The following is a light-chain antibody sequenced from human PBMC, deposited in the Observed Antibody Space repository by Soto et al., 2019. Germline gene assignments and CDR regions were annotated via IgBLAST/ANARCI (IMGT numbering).Light chain of an antibody. V-gene: IGKV1-5*03. CDR1: QSISTL. Sequence: DIQMTQSPSTLSASVGDRVTITCRASQSISTLLAWYQQKPGKAPKLLIYKASSLGSGVPSRFSGSGSGTEFTLTISSLQPDDFATYYCQQYNTYPWTFGQGTKVEIK. J-gene: IGKJ1*01. CDR2: KAS. CDR3: QQYNTYPWT.